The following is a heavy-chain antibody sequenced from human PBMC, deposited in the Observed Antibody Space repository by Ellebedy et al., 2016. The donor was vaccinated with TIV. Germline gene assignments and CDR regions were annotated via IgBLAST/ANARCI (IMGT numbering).Heavy chain of an antibody. CDR1: GGSISSYY. CDR2: VYYSGST. CDR3: ECDGVLGSFDWVTTE. D-gene: IGHD3-9*01. V-gene: IGHV4-59*12. J-gene: IGHJ4*02. Sequence: MPSETLSLTCTVSGGSISSYYWSWIRQPPGKGLEWIGYVYYSGSTKYNPSLKSRVTISVDTSKNQFSLKLSSVTASDTASYYCECDGVLGSFDWVTTEWGQGTLAAVSS.